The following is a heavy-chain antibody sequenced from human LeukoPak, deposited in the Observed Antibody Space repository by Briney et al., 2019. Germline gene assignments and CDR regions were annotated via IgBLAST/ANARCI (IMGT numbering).Heavy chain of an antibody. D-gene: IGHD6-6*01. V-gene: IGHV4-34*01. CDR3: ARVGWGDAAAHPNWLDP. J-gene: IGHJ5*02. Sequence: SETLPLTCPVYGWSFSHYYWNWIRQPPGKQLDWIGEINHSGSTNYNPSLKSRVTISVDTSKSQFSLRLNSVTAADTAVYYCARVGWGDAAAHPNWLDPWGQGTLVTVSS. CDR2: INHSGST. CDR1: GWSFSHYY.